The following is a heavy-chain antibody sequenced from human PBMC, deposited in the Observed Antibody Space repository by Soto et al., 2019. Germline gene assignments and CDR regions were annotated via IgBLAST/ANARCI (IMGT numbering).Heavy chain of an antibody. CDR2: IYYSGST. V-gene: IGHV4-39*01. D-gene: IGHD6-6*01. Sequence: QLQLQESGPGLVKPSETLSLTCTVSGASVSTSTDYWGWIRQPPGKGLEWIGSIYYSGSTYYNPSLKSGATIHVDSSKNQFSLNLNSVTAADTAVYYCARPASGGLVPFDCWGQGTLVTVSS. CDR3: ARPASGGLVPFDC. J-gene: IGHJ4*02. CDR1: GASVSTSTDY.